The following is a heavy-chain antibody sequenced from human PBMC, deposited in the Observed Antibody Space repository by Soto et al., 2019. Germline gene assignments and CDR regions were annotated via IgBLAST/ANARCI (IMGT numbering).Heavy chain of an antibody. D-gene: IGHD5-18*01. CDR1: GGTFSSYA. V-gene: IGHV1-69*06. J-gene: IGHJ5*02. CDR3: AGNVDTASHPRSGWFDP. Sequence: QVQLVQSGAEVKKPGSSVKVSCKASGGTFSSYAISWVRQAPGQGLEWMGGIIPIFGTANYAQKFQGRVTITADKSTSTAYMELSSLRSEDTAVYYCAGNVDTASHPRSGWFDPWGQGNLVTVSS. CDR2: IIPIFGTA.